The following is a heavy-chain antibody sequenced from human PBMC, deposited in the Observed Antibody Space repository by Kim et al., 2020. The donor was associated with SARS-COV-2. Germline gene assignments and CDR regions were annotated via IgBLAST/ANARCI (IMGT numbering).Heavy chain of an antibody. CDR2: ISYDGSNK. D-gene: IGHD6-19*01. CDR1: GFTFSSYA. V-gene: IGHV3-30*04. CDR3: ARAYSSGCFDY. J-gene: IGHJ4*02. Sequence: GGSLRLSCAASGFTFSSYAMHWVRQAPGKGLEWVAVISYDGSNKYYADSVKGRFTISRDNSKNTLYLQMNSLRAEDTAVYYCARAYSSGCFDYWGQGTLVTVSS.